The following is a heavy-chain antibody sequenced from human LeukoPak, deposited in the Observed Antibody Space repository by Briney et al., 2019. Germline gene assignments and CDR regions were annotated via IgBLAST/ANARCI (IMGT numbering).Heavy chain of an antibody. J-gene: IGHJ4*02. CDR1: GYTFTSYG. D-gene: IGHD6-19*01. Sequence: ASVKVSCKASGYTFTSYGISWVRQAPGQGLEWMGWITGYTGNTNYAQKIQGRVTMTTDTSTSTAYMELRSLRSDDTAVYYCARWVGSGWYGDYWGQGTLVTVSS. CDR3: ARWVGSGWYGDY. CDR2: ITGYTGNT. V-gene: IGHV1-18*01.